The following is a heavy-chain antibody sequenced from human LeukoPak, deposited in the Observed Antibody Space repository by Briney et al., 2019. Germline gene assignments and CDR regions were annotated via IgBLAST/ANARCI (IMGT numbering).Heavy chain of an antibody. D-gene: IGHD3-3*01. CDR2: IVVGSGNT. Sequence: SVKVSCNASGVTFTSSAVQWVRQARGQRLEWIGWIVVGSGNTNYAQKFQERVTITRDMSTSTAYMELSRLRSEDTAVYYCAAGGPVGVLPRDYSGQGTLVTVSS. CDR1: GVTFTSSA. CDR3: AAGGPVGVLPRDY. V-gene: IGHV1-58*01. J-gene: IGHJ4*02.